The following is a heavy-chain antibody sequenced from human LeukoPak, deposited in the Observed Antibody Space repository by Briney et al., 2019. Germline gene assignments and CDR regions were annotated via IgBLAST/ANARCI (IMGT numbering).Heavy chain of an antibody. CDR2: ISGSGGST. CDR1: GFTFSRYA. D-gene: IGHD5-12*01. CDR3: AKEKSGYDSPPFDP. J-gene: IGHJ5*02. Sequence: GGSLRLSCGASGFTFSRYAMSWVRQAPGKGLEWVSAISGSGGSTYYADSVKGRFTISRDNSKNTLYLQMISLRAEDTAVYYCAKEKSGYDSPPFDPWGQGTLVTVSS. V-gene: IGHV3-23*01.